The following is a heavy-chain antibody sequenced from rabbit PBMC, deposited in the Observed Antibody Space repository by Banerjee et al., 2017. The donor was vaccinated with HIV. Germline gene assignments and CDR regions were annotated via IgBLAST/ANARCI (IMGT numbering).Heavy chain of an antibody. V-gene: IGHV1S45*01. CDR1: GIDFSSSYW. D-gene: IGHD2-1*01. CDR2: IDGGDGST. J-gene: IGHJ4*01. CDR3: ARGGYDDYWTL. Sequence: QQQLVESGGGLVKPGASLTLTCTASGIDFSSSYWMWWVRQAPGKGLVWIACIDGGDGSTYYASWTKGRFTISSHNAQNTLYLQLNSLTAADTATYFCARGGYDDYWTLWGPGTLVTVS.